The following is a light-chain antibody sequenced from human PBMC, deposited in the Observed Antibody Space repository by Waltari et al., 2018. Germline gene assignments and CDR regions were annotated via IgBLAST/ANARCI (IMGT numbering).Light chain of an antibody. V-gene: IGKV1-9*01. CDR3: QQLNSYLT. CDR1: QVISSY. Sequence: IQFTQSPSSLSASAGARVTITCRASQVISSYLAWYQQKPGKAPTLLIDGASTLQSGVPSRFSGSGSGTDFTLTINSLQPEDFATYYCQQLNSYLTLAQGTRLEIK. CDR2: GAS. J-gene: IGKJ5*01.